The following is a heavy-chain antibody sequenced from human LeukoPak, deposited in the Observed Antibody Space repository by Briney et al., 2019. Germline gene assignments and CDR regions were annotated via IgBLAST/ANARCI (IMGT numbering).Heavy chain of an antibody. CDR1: GGTFSSYA. CDR3: ARNVDTEKAE. CDR2: MNPNSGNT. D-gene: IGHD3/OR15-3a*01. J-gene: IGHJ4*02. V-gene: IGHV1-8*02. Sequence: ASVKVSCKASGGTFSSYAISWVRQAPGQGLEWMGWMNPNSGNTGYAQKFQGRVTMTRNTSISTAYMELSSLRSEDTAVYYCARNVDTEKAEWGQGTLVTVSS.